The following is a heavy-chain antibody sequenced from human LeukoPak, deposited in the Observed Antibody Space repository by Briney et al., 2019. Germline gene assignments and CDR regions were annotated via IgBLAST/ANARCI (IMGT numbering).Heavy chain of an antibody. J-gene: IGHJ3*02. Sequence: GSSVKVSCKASGYTFTSYAMNWVRQAPGQGLEWMGWINTNTGNPTYAQGFTGRFVFSLDTSVSTAYLQISSLKAEDTAVYYCARPHSSSTGRYYDIWGQGTMVTVSS. CDR3: ARPHSSSTGRYYDI. V-gene: IGHV7-4-1*02. CDR2: INTNTGNP. CDR1: GYTFTSYA. D-gene: IGHD6-6*01.